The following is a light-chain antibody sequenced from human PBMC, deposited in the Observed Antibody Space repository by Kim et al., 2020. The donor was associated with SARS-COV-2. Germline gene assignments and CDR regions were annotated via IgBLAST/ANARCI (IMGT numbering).Light chain of an antibody. V-gene: IGKV3-11*01. CDR2: DTS. J-gene: IGKJ2*01. Sequence: EIVLTQSPGALSLSPGERVALSCRASQTVSSLAWYQLKRGQAPRLLIHDTSNRATGIPARFSGSGSGTDFTLTISSLESEDFAVYYCQQHSNSMYTFGQGTKLEIK. CDR3: QQHSNSMYT. CDR1: QTVSS.